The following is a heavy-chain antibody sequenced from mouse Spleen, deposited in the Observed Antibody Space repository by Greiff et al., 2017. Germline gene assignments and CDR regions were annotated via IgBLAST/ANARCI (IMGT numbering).Heavy chain of an antibody. V-gene: IGHV1-81*01. J-gene: IGHJ2*01. D-gene: IGHD4-1*01. CDR1: GYTFTSYG. CDR2: IYPRSGNT. CDR3: AREGDWEGDY. Sequence: VQRVESGAELARPGASVKLSCKASGYTFTSYGISWVKQRTGQGLEWIGEIYPRSGNTYYNEKFKGKATLTADKSSSTAYMELRSLTSEDSAVYFCAREGDWEGDYWGQGTTLTVSS.